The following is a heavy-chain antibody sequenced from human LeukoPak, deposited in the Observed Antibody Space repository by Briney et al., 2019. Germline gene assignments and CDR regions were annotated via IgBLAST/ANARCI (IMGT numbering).Heavy chain of an antibody. CDR3: ARNLWFGESSDAFNI. D-gene: IGHD3-10*01. CDR1: GYTFTGYY. Sequence: GASVKVSCKASGYTFTGYYIYWVRQAPGQGLEWMGWINPNSGGTNYAQKFQGRVTTTRDTSISTAYMELSRLKSDDTAVYYCARNLWFGESSDAFNIWGQGTMVTVSS. V-gene: IGHV1-2*02. J-gene: IGHJ3*02. CDR2: INPNSGGT.